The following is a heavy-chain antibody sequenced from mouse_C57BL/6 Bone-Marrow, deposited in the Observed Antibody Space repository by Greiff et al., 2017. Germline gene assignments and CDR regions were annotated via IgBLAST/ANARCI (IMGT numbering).Heavy chain of an antibody. Sequence: EVKLVESGGGLVKPGGSLKLSCAASGFPFSDYGMHWVRQAPEKGLEWVAYISSGSSTIYYADTVKGRFTISRDNAKNTLFLQMSSLRSDDTAMYYCARGTTVARHYYAMDYWGQGTSVTVSS. CDR1: GFPFSDYG. D-gene: IGHD1-1*01. CDR3: ARGTTVARHYYAMDY. CDR2: ISSGSSTI. V-gene: IGHV5-17*01. J-gene: IGHJ4*01.